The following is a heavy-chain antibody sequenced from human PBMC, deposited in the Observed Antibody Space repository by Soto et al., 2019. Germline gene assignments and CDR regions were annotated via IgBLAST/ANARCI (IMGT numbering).Heavy chain of an antibody. CDR3: ARVGTTVTTEDYYYYYMDV. Sequence: ASVKVSCKASGYTFTSYGISWVRQAPGQGLEWMGWISAYNGNTNYAQKLQGRVTMTTDTSTSTAYMELRSLRSDDTAVYYCARVGTTVTTEDYYYYYMDVRGKGTTVTVSS. CDR2: ISAYNGNT. CDR1: GYTFTSYG. V-gene: IGHV1-18*01. D-gene: IGHD4-17*01. J-gene: IGHJ6*03.